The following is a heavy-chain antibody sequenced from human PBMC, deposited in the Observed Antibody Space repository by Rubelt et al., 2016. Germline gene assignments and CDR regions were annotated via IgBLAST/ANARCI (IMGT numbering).Heavy chain of an antibody. CDR3: AKGGDGYNPGYYYYYGMDV. CDR1: GFTFSSYA. V-gene: IGHV3-30*04. CDR2: ISYDGSNK. D-gene: IGHD5-24*01. Sequence: VQLVESGGGLVQPGGSLRLSCAASGFTFSSYAMHWVRQAPGKGLEWVAVISYDGSNKYYADSVKGRFTGARENSKNTLYLQMNSLRAEDTAVYYCAKGGDGYNPGYYYYYGMDVWGQGTTVTVSS. J-gene: IGHJ6*02.